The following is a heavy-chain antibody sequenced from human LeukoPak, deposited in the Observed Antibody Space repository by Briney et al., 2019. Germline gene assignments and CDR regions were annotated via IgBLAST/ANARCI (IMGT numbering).Heavy chain of an antibody. CDR2: ISAYNGNT. Sequence: ASVKVSCKASGYTFTSYGISWVRQAPGQGLEWMGWISAYNGNTNYAQKLQGRVTMTTDTSTSTAYMELRSLRSDDTAVYYCARDSNQLLSEWFDPWGQGTLVTVSS. V-gene: IGHV1-18*01. CDR1: GYTFTSYG. CDR3: ARDSNQLLSEWFDP. J-gene: IGHJ5*02. D-gene: IGHD2-2*01.